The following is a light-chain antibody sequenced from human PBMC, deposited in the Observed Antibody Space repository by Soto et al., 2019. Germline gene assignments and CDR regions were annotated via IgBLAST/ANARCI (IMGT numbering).Light chain of an antibody. J-gene: IGLJ1*01. CDR3: CSYSRSSPYV. Sequence: QSVLTQPASVSGSPGQSITISCTGTSSDVGAYKYVSWYQHHPGKVPRLMIFDVSNRPSGVSNRFSGSKSGNTASLTISGLQAEDEADYYCCSYSRSSPYVFGAGTKVTVL. CDR1: SSDVGAYKY. V-gene: IGLV2-14*03. CDR2: DVS.